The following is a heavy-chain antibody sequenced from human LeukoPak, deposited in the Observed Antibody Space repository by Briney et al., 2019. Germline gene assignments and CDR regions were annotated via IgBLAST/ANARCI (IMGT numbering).Heavy chain of an antibody. J-gene: IGHJ4*02. D-gene: IGHD3-9*01. Sequence: SETLSLTCAVYGGSFSGYYWSWIRQPPGKGLEWIGEINHSGSTNYNPSLKSRVTISVDTSKNQFSLKLSSVTAADTAVYYCAGRYFDWSPDYWGQGTLVTVSS. V-gene: IGHV4-34*01. CDR2: INHSGST. CDR1: GGSFSGYY. CDR3: AGRYFDWSPDY.